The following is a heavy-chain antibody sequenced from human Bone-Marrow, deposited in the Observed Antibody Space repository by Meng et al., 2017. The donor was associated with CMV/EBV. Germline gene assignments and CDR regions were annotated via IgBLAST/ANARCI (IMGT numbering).Heavy chain of an antibody. CDR2: IYDKVST. D-gene: IGHD5-18*01. J-gene: IGHJ3*02. CDR3: AREARGYSYGVGAFDI. V-gene: IGHV4-59*01. Sequence: PETLSLTCTVDGASISSYYWRWIRQPPGKGPEWIGHIYDKVSTNHNPSLKRRVTISVDTSKNHFSLKLTSVTDADTAGYYCAREARGYSYGVGAFDIWGQGTMVTVSS. CDR1: GASISSYY.